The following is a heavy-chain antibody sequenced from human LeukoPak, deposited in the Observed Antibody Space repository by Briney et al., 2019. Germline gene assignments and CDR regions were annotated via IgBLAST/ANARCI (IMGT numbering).Heavy chain of an antibody. CDR2: ISRNSGSI. CDR1: GFTFDDYA. V-gene: IGHV3-9*01. J-gene: IGHJ4*02. CDR3: AKDRSHTVTTSSHFDY. D-gene: IGHD4-17*01. Sequence: PGRSLRLSCAASGFTFDDYAMHWVRPAPGKGLEWVSGISRNSGSIGYADSVKGRFTISRDNAKNSLYLQMNSLRAEDTALYYCAKDRSHTVTTSSHFDYWGQGTLVTVSS.